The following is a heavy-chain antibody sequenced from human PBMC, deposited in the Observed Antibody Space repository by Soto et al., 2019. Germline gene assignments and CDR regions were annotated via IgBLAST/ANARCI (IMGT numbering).Heavy chain of an antibody. CDR3: ARVYSGSYSDY. Sequence: QVQLQESGPGLVKPSGTLSLTFAVSGGSITSNNWWSWVRQPPGKGLEWIGEIFHSGSTYYNPSLKARVTISVDKSKNQFSLKLSSVTAADTAVYYCARVYSGSYSDYWGQGTLVTVSS. J-gene: IGHJ4*02. CDR2: IFHSGST. CDR1: GGSITSNNW. V-gene: IGHV4-4*02. D-gene: IGHD1-26*01.